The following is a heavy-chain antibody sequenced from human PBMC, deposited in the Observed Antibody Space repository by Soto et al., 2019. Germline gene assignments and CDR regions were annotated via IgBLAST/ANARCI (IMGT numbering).Heavy chain of an antibody. CDR2: INHSGST. V-gene: IGHV4-34*01. CDR1: GGSFSGYY. J-gene: IGHJ6*02. Sequence: QVQLQQWGAGLLKPSETLSLTCAVYGGSFSGYYWSWIRQPPGKGLEWIGEINHSGSTNYNPSLKSRVTISVDTSKNQFSLKLSSVTAADTAVYYCARKDRYYYYYGMDGWGQGTTVTVSS. CDR3: ARKDRYYYYYGMDG.